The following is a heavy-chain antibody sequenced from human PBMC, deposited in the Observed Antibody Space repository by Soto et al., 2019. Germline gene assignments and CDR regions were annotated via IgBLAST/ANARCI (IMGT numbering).Heavy chain of an antibody. CDR2: INHTGGT. J-gene: IGHJ5*02. CDR1: GGSVNGYY. V-gene: IGHV4-34*01. Sequence: PSETLSLTCAVYGGSVNGYYWNWIRQPPGKGLEWIGEINHTGGTHYNPPLKSRVTMSVDTSKNQFSLRLSSVTAADTAIYYCATRITVFGLLIPPFDPWGQGTQVNGSS. CDR3: ATRITVFGLLIPPFDP. D-gene: IGHD3-3*01.